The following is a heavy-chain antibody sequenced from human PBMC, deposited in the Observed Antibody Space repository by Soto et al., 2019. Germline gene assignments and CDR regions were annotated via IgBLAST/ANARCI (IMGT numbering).Heavy chain of an antibody. Sequence: PSETLSLTCTVSGGSITNNNYYWSWIRQPPGKGLEWIGEINHSGSTNYNPSLKSRVTISVDTSKNQFSLKLSSVTAADTAVYYCARFVYYGSGFYYYYYGMDVWGQGTTVTVSS. D-gene: IGHD3-10*01. J-gene: IGHJ6*02. CDR2: INHSGST. CDR3: ARFVYYGSGFYYYYYGMDV. CDR1: GGSITNNNYY. V-gene: IGHV4-39*07.